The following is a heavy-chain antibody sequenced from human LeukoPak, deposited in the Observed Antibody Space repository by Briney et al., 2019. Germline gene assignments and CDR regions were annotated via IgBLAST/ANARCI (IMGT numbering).Heavy chain of an antibody. CDR2: IRYDGSNK. V-gene: IGHV3-30*02. J-gene: IGHJ4*02. CDR3: AKDESDGYNFFAL. CDR1: GFTFSSYG. Sequence: GGSLRLSCAASGFTFSSYGMHWVRQAPGKGLEWVAFIRYDGSNKYYADSVKGRFTISRDNSKNTLYLQMNSLRAEDTAVYYCAKDESDGYNFFALWGQGTLVTVSS. D-gene: IGHD5-24*01.